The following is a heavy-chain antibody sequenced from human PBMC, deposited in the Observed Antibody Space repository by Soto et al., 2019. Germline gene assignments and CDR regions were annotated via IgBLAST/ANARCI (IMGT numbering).Heavy chain of an antibody. J-gene: IGHJ4*02. D-gene: IGHD6-13*01. CDR1: GFTFDDFA. V-gene: IGHV3-9*01. Sequence: EVQLVESGGGLVQPGRSLRVSCAASGFTFDDFAMNWVRQAPGKGLEWVSGISWNSDKIGYADSVKGRFTISRDNAKNSLYLQMNSRRPEDTALYYCVKDLAAAGSGWFDYWGQGTLVTVSS. CDR3: VKDLAAAGSGWFDY. CDR2: ISWNSDKI.